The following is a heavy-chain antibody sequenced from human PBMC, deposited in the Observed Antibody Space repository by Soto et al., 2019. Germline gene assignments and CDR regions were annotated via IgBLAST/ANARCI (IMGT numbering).Heavy chain of an antibody. J-gene: IGHJ4*03. Sequence: QVQLVQSGAEVKKPGSSLKVSCKTSGVTFSTSGISWVRQGPGQGLEWMGGIIPLFGTPKYAREFPGSAAITADESATTTELELSGLISDEPATYYGARVPPSICGGGNCYRLDSYVDYWGQGSQVVVSS. CDR2: IIPLFGTP. D-gene: IGHD2-21*01. CDR1: GVTFSTSG. CDR3: ARVPPSICGGGNCYRLDSYVDY. V-gene: IGHV1-69*01.